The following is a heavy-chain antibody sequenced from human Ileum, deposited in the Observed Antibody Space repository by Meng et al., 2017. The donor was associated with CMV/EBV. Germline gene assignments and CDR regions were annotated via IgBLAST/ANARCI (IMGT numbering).Heavy chain of an antibody. J-gene: IGHJ4*02. D-gene: IGHD4-17*01. CDR2: INVSGGDT. CDR1: GFTFSSYA. CDR3: AKDTYADYEGQIGYFFDY. V-gene: IGHV3-23*01. Sequence: GESLKISCAASGFTFSSYAMSWVRQAPGKGLEYVSGINVSGGDTYYADSVKGRFTISRDKSKNTLYLQMHSQRAEDTAVYDCAKDTYADYEGQIGYFFDYWGLGTLVNVSS.